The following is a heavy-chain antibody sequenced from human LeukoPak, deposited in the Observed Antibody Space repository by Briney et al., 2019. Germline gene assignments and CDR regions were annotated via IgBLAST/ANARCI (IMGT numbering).Heavy chain of an antibody. V-gene: IGHV3-30-3*01. Sequence: SGGSLRLSCAASGFTFSNYALHWFRQAPGKGREWVAVISYDGSNKYYADSVKGRFTISRDNSKNTLYLQMNSLRAEDTAVYYCASDIAAAGQFDYWGQGTLVTVSS. CDR3: ASDIAAAGQFDY. J-gene: IGHJ4*02. CDR1: GFTFSNYA. D-gene: IGHD6-13*01. CDR2: ISYDGSNK.